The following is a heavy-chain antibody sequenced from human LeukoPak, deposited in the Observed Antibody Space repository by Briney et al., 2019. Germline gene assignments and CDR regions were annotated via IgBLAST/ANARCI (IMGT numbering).Heavy chain of an antibody. V-gene: IGHV1-18*01. J-gene: IGHJ5*02. CDR2: ISAYNGNT. CDR1: GYTFTSYG. D-gene: IGHD3-22*01. Sequence: ASVKVSCKASGYTFTSYGISWVRQAPGQGLEWMGWISAYNGNTNYAQKLQRRVTMTTDTSTSTAYMELRSLRSDDTAVYYCARDHYDSSGYYHKPQHNWFDPWGQGTLVTVSS. CDR3: ARDHYDSSGYYHKPQHNWFDP.